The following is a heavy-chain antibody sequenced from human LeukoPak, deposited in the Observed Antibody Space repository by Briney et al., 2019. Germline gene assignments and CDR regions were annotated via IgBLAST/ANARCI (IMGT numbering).Heavy chain of an antibody. CDR2: IYYSGST. CDR1: GGSINSYY. J-gene: IGHJ3*02. Sequence: PSETLSLTCTVSGGSINSYYWSWIRQPPGKGLEWIGYIYYSGSTYYNPSLKSRVTISVDTSKNQFSLKLSSVTAADTAVYYCAREGVGAICSGGSCYSTAFDIWGQGTMVTVSS. V-gene: IGHV4-59*01. CDR3: AREGVGAICSGGSCYSTAFDI. D-gene: IGHD2-15*01.